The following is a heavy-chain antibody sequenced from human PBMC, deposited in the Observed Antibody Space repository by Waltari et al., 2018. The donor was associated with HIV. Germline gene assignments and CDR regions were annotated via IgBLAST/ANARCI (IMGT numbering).Heavy chain of an antibody. CDR2: IPHTGGTT. V-gene: IGHV4-39*01. J-gene: IGHJ2*01. CDR1: GGSISSNYYS. Sequence: QSQLQESDPGLVKPSETLSLTCTVSGGSISSNYYSLAWVRQPPGKGLGWIGTIPHTGGTTYYIPSLKSRVIISVDTSKDQSSLKLSSMTATDTAVYYCARQRGSGLWYFDLWGRGTLVSVSS. CDR3: ARQRGSGLWYFDL. D-gene: IGHD3-10*01.